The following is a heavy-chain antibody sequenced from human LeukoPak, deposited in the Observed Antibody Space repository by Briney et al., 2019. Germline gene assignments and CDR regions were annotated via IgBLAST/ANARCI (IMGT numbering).Heavy chain of an antibody. J-gene: IGHJ5*02. CDR3: ARGTEYYGSGTTHYAWFDP. CDR2: IYYSGST. V-gene: IGHV4-34*01. D-gene: IGHD3-10*01. Sequence: PSETLSLTCAVYGGSFSGYYWGWIRQPPGKGLEWIGSIYYSGSTYYNPSLKSRVTISVDTSKNQFSLKLSSVTAADTAVYYCARGTEYYGSGTTHYAWFDPWGQGTLVTVSS. CDR1: GGSFSGYY.